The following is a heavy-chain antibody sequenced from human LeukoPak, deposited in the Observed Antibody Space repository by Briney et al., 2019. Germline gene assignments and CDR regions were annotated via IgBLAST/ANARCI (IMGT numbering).Heavy chain of an antibody. Sequence: GGSQRLSCAASGFTFSSYSMNWVRQAPGKGLEWVSSISSSSSYIYYADSVKGRFTISRDNAKNSLYLQMNSLRAEDTAVYYCARDLRASRGPWGQGTLVTVSS. D-gene: IGHD2-2*01. V-gene: IGHV3-21*01. CDR1: GFTFSSYS. CDR2: ISSSSSYI. J-gene: IGHJ5*02. CDR3: ARDLRASRGP.